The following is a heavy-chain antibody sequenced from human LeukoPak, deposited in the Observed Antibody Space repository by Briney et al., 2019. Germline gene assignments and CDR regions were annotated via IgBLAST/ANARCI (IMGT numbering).Heavy chain of an antibody. CDR2: INHSGST. Sequence: SETLSLTCAVYGGSFSGYYWSWIRQPPGKGLEWIGEINHSGSTNYNPSLKSRVTISVDTSKNQFSLKLSSVTAADTAVYYCARARPFPIDLWSAQGYYYGMDVWGQGTTVTVSS. CDR3: ARARPFPIDLWSAQGYYYGMDV. V-gene: IGHV4-34*01. J-gene: IGHJ6*02. D-gene: IGHD3-3*01. CDR1: GGSFSGYY.